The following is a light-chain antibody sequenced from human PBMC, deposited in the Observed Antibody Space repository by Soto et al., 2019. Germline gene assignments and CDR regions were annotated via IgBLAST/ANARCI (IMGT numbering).Light chain of an antibody. CDR2: DVS. CDR1: SSDVGGYNY. CDR3: CSYAGSNNLGV. J-gene: IGLJ1*01. Sequence: QSALTQPRSVSGSPGQSVTISCTGTSSDVGGYNYVSWYQQHPGKAPKLMIYDVSKRPSGVPDRFSGSKSGNTASLTISGLQAADEADYYCCSYAGSNNLGVFGTGTKLTVL. V-gene: IGLV2-11*01.